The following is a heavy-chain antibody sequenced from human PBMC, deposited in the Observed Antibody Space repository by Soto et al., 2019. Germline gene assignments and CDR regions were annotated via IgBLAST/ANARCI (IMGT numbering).Heavy chain of an antibody. CDR1: GYNFTTHY. D-gene: IGHD2-2*01. CDR2: IYPGDSDT. J-gene: IGHJ6*02. Sequence: GESLKISCQGSGYNFTTHYISWVRQMPGKGLEWMGIIYPGDSDTTYSPSFQGQVTLSADKSTSTAYLQWSSLKASDTAMYYCGGGDQGRRYFSGLAVWGQGTRVAVSS. CDR3: GGGDQGRRYFSGLAV. V-gene: IGHV5-51*01.